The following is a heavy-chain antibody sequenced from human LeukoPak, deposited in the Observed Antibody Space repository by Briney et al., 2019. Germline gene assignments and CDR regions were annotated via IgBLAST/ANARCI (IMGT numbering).Heavy chain of an antibody. J-gene: IGHJ4*02. CDR1: GFTFSSYA. CDR2: IGGSGSGYST. D-gene: IGHD6-19*01. V-gene: IGHV3-23*01. Sequence: GGSLRLSCAASGFTFSSYAMSWVRQAPGKGLEWVSSIGGSGSGYSTYYADSVKGRFTISRDNSKNTLYLQMNSLRAEDTAVYYCAKDSDSSGWYCADYWGQGTLVTVSS. CDR3: AKDSDSSGWYCADY.